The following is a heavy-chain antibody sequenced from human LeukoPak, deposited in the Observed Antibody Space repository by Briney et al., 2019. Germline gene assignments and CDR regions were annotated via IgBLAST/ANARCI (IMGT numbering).Heavy chain of an antibody. CDR1: GYTFTSYD. CDR3: ARGEGVDTAMLAHT. D-gene: IGHD5-18*01. J-gene: IGHJ4*02. CDR2: MNPNSGNT. Sequence: SVKVSCKASGYTFTSYDINWVRQATGQGLEWMGWMNPNSGNTGYAQKFQGRVTMTRNTSISTAYMELSSLRSEDTAVYYCARGEGVDTAMLAHTWGQGTLVTVSS. V-gene: IGHV1-8*01.